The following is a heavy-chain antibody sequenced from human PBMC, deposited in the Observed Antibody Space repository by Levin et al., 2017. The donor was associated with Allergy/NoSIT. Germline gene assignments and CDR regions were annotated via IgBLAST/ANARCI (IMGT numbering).Heavy chain of an antibody. V-gene: IGHV3-15*01. CDR2: IKSKPDGETK. CDR3: TILLRTVGY. CDR1: GFTFWEVW. Sequence: PGGSLRLSCAASGFTFWEVWVNWVRQRPGKGLEWVAHIKSKPDGETKEYAAPVKGSFSVSSDDSTSMVYLHISGLTSADTGVYYCTILLRTVGYWGHGTLVTVSS. D-gene: IGHD3-16*01. J-gene: IGHJ4*01.